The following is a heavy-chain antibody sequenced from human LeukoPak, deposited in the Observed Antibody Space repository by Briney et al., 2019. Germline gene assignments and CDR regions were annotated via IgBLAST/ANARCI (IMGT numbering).Heavy chain of an antibody. CDR3: AKDYSGSYYYFDY. J-gene: IGHJ4*02. D-gene: IGHD1-26*01. CDR1: GFTFSIFA. CDR2: ISGGGGST. V-gene: IGHV3-23*01. Sequence: PGGSLRLSCAASGFTFSIFAMSWVRQAPGQGLEWVSTISGGGGSTFYADSVRGRLTISRDNSKNTLYLQVNSLRAEDTAVYYCAKDYSGSYYYFDYWGQGTLVTVSS.